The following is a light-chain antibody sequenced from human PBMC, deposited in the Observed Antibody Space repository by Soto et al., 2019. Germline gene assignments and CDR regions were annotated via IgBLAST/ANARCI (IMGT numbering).Light chain of an antibody. Sequence: DIQTTQSPSTLPPSVGDRVTITCRASQSISSWLAWYQQKPGKAPKLLIYKASTLKSGVPSRFSGSGYGTEFNLTISSLQTDDFATYYCQHYNSYSEAFGQGTKVDIK. V-gene: IGKV1-5*03. CDR2: KAS. CDR1: QSISSW. CDR3: QHYNSYSEA. J-gene: IGKJ1*01.